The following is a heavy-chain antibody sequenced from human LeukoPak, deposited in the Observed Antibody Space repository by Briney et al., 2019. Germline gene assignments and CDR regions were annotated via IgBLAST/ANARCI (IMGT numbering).Heavy chain of an antibody. CDR2: IYYSGST. Sequence: SETLSLTCTVSGGSISSYYWSWIRQPPGKGLEWIGYIYYSGSTNYNPSLKSRVTISVDTSKNQFSLKLSSVTAADTAVYYCAGDCGGDCYKGGFDYWGQGTLVTVSS. CDR1: GGSISSYY. V-gene: IGHV4-59*01. J-gene: IGHJ4*02. CDR3: AGDCGGDCYKGGFDY. D-gene: IGHD2-21*02.